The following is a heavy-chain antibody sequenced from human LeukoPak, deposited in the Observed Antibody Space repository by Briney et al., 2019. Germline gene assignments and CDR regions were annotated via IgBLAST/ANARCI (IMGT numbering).Heavy chain of an antibody. CDR1: GFTFSSYS. V-gene: IGHV3-21*01. CDR3: ARVVGATTFDY. Sequence: PGGSLRLSCAASGFTFSSYSMNWVRQAPGKGLEWVSSISSSSSYIYYADSVKGRFTTSRDNAKNSLYLQMNSLRAEDTAVYYCARVVGATTFDYWGQGTLVTVSS. CDR2: ISSSSSYI. J-gene: IGHJ4*02. D-gene: IGHD1-26*01.